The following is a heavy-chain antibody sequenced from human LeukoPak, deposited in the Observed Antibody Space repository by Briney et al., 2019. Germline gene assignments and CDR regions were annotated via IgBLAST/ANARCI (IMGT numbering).Heavy chain of an antibody. Sequence: GGSLRLSCAAPGFTFSSYAMSWGRPAPGEGLEWGSAISGSGGSTYYADSVKGRFTISRDNSKNTLYLEMNSLSGEDTALYYCAKDHVTWGNRYFDHWGQGTLGTVSS. CDR1: GFTFSSYA. CDR3: AKDHVTWGNRYFDH. CDR2: ISGSGGST. D-gene: IGHD3-16*01. J-gene: IGHJ4*02. V-gene: IGHV3-23*01.